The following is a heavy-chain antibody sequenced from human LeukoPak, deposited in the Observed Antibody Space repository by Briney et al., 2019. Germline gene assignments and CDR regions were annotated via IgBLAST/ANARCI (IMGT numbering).Heavy chain of an antibody. CDR1: GGSFSGYY. CDR3: ARHAFNLDAFDI. J-gene: IGHJ3*02. D-gene: IGHD1-20*01. CDR2: INHSGST. V-gene: IGHV4-34*01. Sequence: PSETLSLTCGVYGGSFSGYYWSWIRQPPGKGLEWIGEINHSGSTNYNPSLKSRVTISLDTSKNQFSLRLSSVTAADTAVYYCARHAFNLDAFDIWGQGTMVTVSS.